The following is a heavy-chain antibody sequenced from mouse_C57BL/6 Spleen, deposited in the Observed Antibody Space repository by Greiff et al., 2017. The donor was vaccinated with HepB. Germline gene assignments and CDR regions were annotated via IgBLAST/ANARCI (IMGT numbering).Heavy chain of an antibody. J-gene: IGHJ1*03. V-gene: IGHV8-8*01. CDR1: GFSLSTFGMG. Sequence: QVTLKESGPGILQPSQTLSLTCSFSGFSLSTFGMGVGWIRQPSGKGLEWLAHIWWDDDKYYNPALKSRLTISKDTSKNQVFLKIAIVDTADTATYYCARIASYYGSSLYWYFDVWGTGTTVTVSS. D-gene: IGHD1-1*01. CDR2: IWWDDDK. CDR3: ARIASYYGSSLYWYFDV.